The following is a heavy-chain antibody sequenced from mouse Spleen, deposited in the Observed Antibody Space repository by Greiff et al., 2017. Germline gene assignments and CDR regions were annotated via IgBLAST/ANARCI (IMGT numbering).Heavy chain of an antibody. V-gene: IGHV1-61*01. J-gene: IGHJ1*03. D-gene: IGHD1-1*01. Sequence: QVQLQQPGAELVRPGSSVKLSCKASGYTFTSYWMDWVKQRPGQGLEWIGNIYPSDSETHYNQKFKDKATLTVDKSSSTAYMQLSSLTSEDSAVYYCAREDTTVVATPGWYFDVWGTGTTVTVSS. CDR3: AREDTTVVATPGWYFDV. CDR1: GYTFTSYW. CDR2: IYPSDSET.